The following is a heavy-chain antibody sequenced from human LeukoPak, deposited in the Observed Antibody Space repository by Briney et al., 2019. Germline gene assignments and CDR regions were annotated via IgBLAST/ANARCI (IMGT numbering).Heavy chain of an antibody. CDR1: GYTFTSYY. CDR3: AREGYYDSSGYYFDY. V-gene: IGHV1-46*01. CDR2: INPSGGST. J-gene: IGHJ4*02. Sequence: ASVKVSCKASGYTFTSYYMHWVRQAPGQGLEWMGIINPSGGSTSYAQKFQGRVTMTRDMSTSTVYMELSSLRSEDTAVYYCAREGYYDSSGYYFDYWGQGTLVTVSS. D-gene: IGHD3-22*01.